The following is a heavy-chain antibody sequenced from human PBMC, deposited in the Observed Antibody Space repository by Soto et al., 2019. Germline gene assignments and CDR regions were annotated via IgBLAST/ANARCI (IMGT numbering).Heavy chain of an antibody. D-gene: IGHD3-16*01. CDR3: ARVRFYGGPDYYYYGMDV. CDR2: IYYSGST. J-gene: IGHJ6*02. Sequence: PSETLSLTCTVSGGSISSGDYYWSWIRQPPGKGLEWIGYIYYSGSTYYNPSLKSRVTISVDTSKNQFSLKLSSVTAADTAVYYCARVRFYGGPDYYYYGMDVWGQGTTVTVSS. CDR1: GGSISSGDYY. V-gene: IGHV4-30-4*01.